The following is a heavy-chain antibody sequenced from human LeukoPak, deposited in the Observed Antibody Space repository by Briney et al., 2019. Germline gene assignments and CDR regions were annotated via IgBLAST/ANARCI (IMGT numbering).Heavy chain of an antibody. D-gene: IGHD3-3*01. CDR3: AKGSDVLRFLEWLGTGYFDY. J-gene: IGHJ4*02. Sequence: QTGGSLRLSCAASGFTFSDYTMNWVRQAPGKGLEWISYIDISSSSTYYADSVKGRFTISRDNAKNSLYLQMSSLRAEDTALYYCAKGSDVLRFLEWLGTGYFDYWGQGTLVTVSS. CDR1: GFTFSDYT. V-gene: IGHV3-48*01. CDR2: IDISSSST.